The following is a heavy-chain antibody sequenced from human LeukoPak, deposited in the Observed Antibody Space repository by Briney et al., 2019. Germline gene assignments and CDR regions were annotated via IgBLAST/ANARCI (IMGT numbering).Heavy chain of an antibody. J-gene: IGHJ4*02. CDR1: GFTFSSYW. Sequence: GGTLRLSCVASGFTFSSYWMSWVRQAPGKGLEWVANIKEDGGEENYVDSVKGRFTISRDNAKKSLYLQMNSLRAEDTALYYCATMIFGGGFDYWGQGTLVTVSS. V-gene: IGHV3-7*01. D-gene: IGHD3/OR15-3a*01. CDR2: IKEDGGEE. CDR3: ATMIFGGGFDY.